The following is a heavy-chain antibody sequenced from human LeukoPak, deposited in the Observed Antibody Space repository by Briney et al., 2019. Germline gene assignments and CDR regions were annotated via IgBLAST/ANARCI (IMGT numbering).Heavy chain of an antibody. CDR2: ISGSGGST. CDR1: GFTFSSYA. CDR3: AKDMEGVVVATYGHDY. D-gene: IGHD2-15*01. J-gene: IGHJ4*02. V-gene: IGHV3-23*01. Sequence: GGSLRLSCAASGFTFSSYAMSWVRQAPGKGLEWVSAISGSGGSTYYADSVKGRFTISRDNSKNTLYLQMNSLRAEDTAVYYCAKDMEGVVVATYGHDYWGQGTLVTVSS.